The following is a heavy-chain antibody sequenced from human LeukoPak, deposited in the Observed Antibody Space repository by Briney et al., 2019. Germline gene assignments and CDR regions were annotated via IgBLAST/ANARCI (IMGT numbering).Heavy chain of an antibody. CDR2: IYTSGST. Sequence: SETLSLTCTVSGGSISSYYWSWIRQPAGKGLECIGRIYTSGSTNYNPSLKSRVTMSVDTSKNQFSLKLSSVTAADTAVYYCARDPNYYDSSGYGDAFDIWGQGTMVTVSS. D-gene: IGHD3-22*01. CDR1: GGSISSYY. J-gene: IGHJ3*02. V-gene: IGHV4-4*07. CDR3: ARDPNYYDSSGYGDAFDI.